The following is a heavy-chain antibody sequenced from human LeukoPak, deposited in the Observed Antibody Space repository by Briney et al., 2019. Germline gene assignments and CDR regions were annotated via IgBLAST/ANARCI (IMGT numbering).Heavy chain of an antibody. J-gene: IGHJ6*02. D-gene: IGHD1-1*01. V-gene: IGHV3-11*01. CDR2: ISSSGNTI. Sequence: GGSLRLSCAASGFTFSSYWMSWIRQAPGKGLEWVSYISSSGNTIYYADSVKGRFTISRDSAKNSLYLQMNSLRVEDTAVYYCARGGTGPYGMDVWGQGTTVTVSS. CDR3: ARGGTGPYGMDV. CDR1: GFTFSSYW.